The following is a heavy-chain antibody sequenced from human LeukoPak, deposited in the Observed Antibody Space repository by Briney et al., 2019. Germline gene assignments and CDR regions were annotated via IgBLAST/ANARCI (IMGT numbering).Heavy chain of an antibody. V-gene: IGHV1-69*05. CDR3: ARDRGAFDI. J-gene: IGHJ3*02. CDR1: GGTFSSYA. Sequence: GASVKVSCKASGGTFSSYAISWVRQAPGQGLEWMGGIIPIFGTANYAQKFQGRVTMTRDTSISTAYMELSRLRSDDTAVYYCARDRGAFDIWGQGTMVTVSS. CDR2: IIPIFGTA.